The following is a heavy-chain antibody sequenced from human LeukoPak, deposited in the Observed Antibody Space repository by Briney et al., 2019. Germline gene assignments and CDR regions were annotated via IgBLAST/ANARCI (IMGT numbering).Heavy chain of an antibody. CDR1: GFIFDDYA. D-gene: IGHD2-15*01. CDR2: INWNSGNI. J-gene: IGHJ4*02. V-gene: IGHV3-9*01. Sequence: GGSLRLSCAASGFIFDDYAMHWVRHAPGKGLEWVSGINWNSGNIGYADSVKGRFTISRDTAKNSLYLQMNSLRAEDTALYYCARGSCSGVNCYKSYFFDSWGQGTLVTVSS. CDR3: ARGSCSGVNCYKSYFFDS.